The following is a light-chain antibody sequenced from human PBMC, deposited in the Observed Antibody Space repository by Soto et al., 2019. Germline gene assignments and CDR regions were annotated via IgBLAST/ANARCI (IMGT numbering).Light chain of an antibody. V-gene: IGKV3-20*01. Sequence: EVVLTQSPGTLSLSPGERATLSCRASQSVTSSYLAWYQQKPGQAPRLLIYAASSRATGIPDRISRSGSGTDANLRISRLEPEDFAVYYCQPYGLSRAWTFGQGTKVE. CDR1: QSVTSSY. CDR3: QPYGLSRAWT. J-gene: IGKJ1*01. CDR2: AAS.